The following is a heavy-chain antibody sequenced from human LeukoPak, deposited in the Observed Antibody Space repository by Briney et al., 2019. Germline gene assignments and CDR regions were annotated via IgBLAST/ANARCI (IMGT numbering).Heavy chain of an antibody. CDR1: GGSFSGYY. J-gene: IGHJ2*01. CDR2: INHSGST. V-gene: IGHV4-34*01. Sequence: SETLSLTCAVYGGSFSGYYWSWIRQPPGKGLEWIGEINHSGSTNYNPSLKSRVTISVDTSKNQFSLKLSSVTAADTAVYYCARGSHPTFRNRWLPFHGDFDLWGRGTLVTVSS. CDR3: ARGSHPTFRNRWLPFHGDFDL. D-gene: IGHD5-24*01.